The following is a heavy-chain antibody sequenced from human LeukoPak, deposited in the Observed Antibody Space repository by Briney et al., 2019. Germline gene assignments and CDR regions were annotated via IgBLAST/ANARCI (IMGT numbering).Heavy chain of an antibody. CDR1: GFTFSSYA. J-gene: IGHJ4*02. V-gene: IGHV3-23*01. CDR2: ISGSGGST. Sequence: GGSLRLSCAASGFTFSSYAMSWVRQAPGKGLELVSTISGSGGSTYYADSVKGRFTISRDNSKNTLYLQMNSLRAEDTAVYYCAKDSYYYDSSSYYVNWGQGTLVTVSS. CDR3: AKDSYYYDSSSYYVN. D-gene: IGHD3-22*01.